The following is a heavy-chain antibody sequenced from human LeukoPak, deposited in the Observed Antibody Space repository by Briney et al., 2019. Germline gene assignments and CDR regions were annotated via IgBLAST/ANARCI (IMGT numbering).Heavy chain of an antibody. V-gene: IGHV3-7*01. J-gene: IGHJ4*02. Sequence: GGSLRLSCAASGFTFSSYAMTWVRQAPGMGLEWVANINKDGSEKYYVDSVKGRFTISRDNAKNSLFLEMNSLRAEDTAVYYCATDGSSFDYWGQGTLVTVSS. CDR1: GFTFSSYA. D-gene: IGHD2-15*01. CDR3: ATDGSSFDY. CDR2: INKDGSEK.